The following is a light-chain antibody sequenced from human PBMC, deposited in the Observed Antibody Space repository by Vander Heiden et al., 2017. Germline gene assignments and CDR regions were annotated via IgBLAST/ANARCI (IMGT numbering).Light chain of an antibody. CDR1: QGISSY. J-gene: IGKJ4*01. V-gene: IGKV1-9*01. CDR3: QQLDSYPRLT. Sequence: DIQLTQSPSFLSASVGDRVTIPCRASQGISSYLAWYQQKPGKAPNLLIYAASTLQSGVPSRFSGGGSGTEFTLTISSLQPEDFATYYCQQLDSYPRLTFGGGTKVEIK. CDR2: AAS.